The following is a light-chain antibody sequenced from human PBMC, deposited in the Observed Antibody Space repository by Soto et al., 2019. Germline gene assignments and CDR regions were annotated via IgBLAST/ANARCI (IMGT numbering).Light chain of an antibody. CDR1: STNIGAGYD. CDR2: GNS. V-gene: IGLV1-40*01. J-gene: IGLJ3*02. Sequence: QSVLTQPPSVSGSVGQRVTISCTGTSTNIGAGYDVPWYQQLPGKAPKLLIYGNSNRPSGVPDRFSGSKSGTSASLAITGLQPEDEDDDYCHSYHSSKSVWVFGAGTKLTVL. CDR3: HSYHSSKSVWV.